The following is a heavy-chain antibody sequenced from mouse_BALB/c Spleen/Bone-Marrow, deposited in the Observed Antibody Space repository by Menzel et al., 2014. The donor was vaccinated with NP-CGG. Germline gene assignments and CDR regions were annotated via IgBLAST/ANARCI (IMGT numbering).Heavy chain of an antibody. CDR3: AKIYYDFDGFAH. Sequence: QVQLKESGPGLVAPSQSLSITCTVSGFSLTDYGVSWIRQPPGKGLEWLGVIWGVGTTYYNSALKSRLSISKDNSKSXIFLKMNSPQTDDTAMYYWAKIYYDFDGFAHWGQGTLVTVSA. V-gene: IGHV2-6-5*01. CDR1: GFSLTDYG. D-gene: IGHD2-4*01. J-gene: IGHJ3*01. CDR2: IWGVGTT.